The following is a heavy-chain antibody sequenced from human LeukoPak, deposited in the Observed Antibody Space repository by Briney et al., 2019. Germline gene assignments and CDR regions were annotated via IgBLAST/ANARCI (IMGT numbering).Heavy chain of an antibody. D-gene: IGHD2-2*01. CDR2: IRYDGSNK. Sequence: GGSLRLSCAASGFTFSSYGMHWVRQAPGKGLEWVAFIRYDGSNKYYADSVKGRFTISRDNSKNTLYLQMNSLRAEDTAVYHCAKDRYCSSTSCYLHFQHWGQGTLATVSS. CDR1: GFTFSSYG. CDR3: AKDRYCSSTSCYLHFQH. V-gene: IGHV3-30*02. J-gene: IGHJ1*01.